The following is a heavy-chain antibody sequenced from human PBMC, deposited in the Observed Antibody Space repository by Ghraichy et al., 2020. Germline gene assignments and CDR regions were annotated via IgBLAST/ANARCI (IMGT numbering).Heavy chain of an antibody. Sequence: LSLTCAASGFTVSSNYMSWVRQAPGKGLEWVSVIYSGGSTYYADSVKGRFTISRDNSKNTLYLQMNSLRAEDTAVYYCASDRSYPYYYYGMDVWGQGTTVTVSS. V-gene: IGHV3-66*01. J-gene: IGHJ6*02. CDR3: ASDRSYPYYYYGMDV. CDR1: GFTVSSNY. CDR2: IYSGGST. D-gene: IGHD1-26*01.